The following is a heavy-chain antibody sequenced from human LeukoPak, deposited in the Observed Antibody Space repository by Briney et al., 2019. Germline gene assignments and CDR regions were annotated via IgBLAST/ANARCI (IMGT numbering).Heavy chain of an antibody. J-gene: IGHJ4*02. V-gene: IGHV1-69*04. Sequence: SVKVSCKASGGTFSSYAISWVRQAPGQGLEWMGRIIPILGIANYAQKFQGRVTITAGKSTSTAYMELSSLRSEDTAVYYCARDSGITIFGVVPNFDYWGQGTLVTVSS. CDR3: ARDSGITIFGVVPNFDY. CDR2: IIPILGIA. D-gene: IGHD3-3*01. CDR1: GGTFSSYA.